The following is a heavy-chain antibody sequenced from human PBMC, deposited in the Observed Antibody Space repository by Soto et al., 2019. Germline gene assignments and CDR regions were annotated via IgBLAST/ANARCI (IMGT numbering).Heavy chain of an antibody. V-gene: IGHV1-69*13. D-gene: IGHD3-16*01. Sequence: ASVKVSCKASGRPFSSYAIYWVRQAPGQGLEWMGGIIPIFGTANYAQKFQGRVTITADESTSTAYMELSSLRSEDTAVYYCARLSGERHENYLGQGTLVTVSS. J-gene: IGHJ4*02. CDR2: IIPIFGTA. CDR1: GRPFSSYA. CDR3: ARLSGERHENY.